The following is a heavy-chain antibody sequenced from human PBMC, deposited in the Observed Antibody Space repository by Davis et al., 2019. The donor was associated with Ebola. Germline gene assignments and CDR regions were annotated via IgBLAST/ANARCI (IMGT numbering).Heavy chain of an antibody. CDR3: ASGVFGVTYYFDH. J-gene: IGHJ4*02. CDR2: IHDSGNT. CDR1: GGSISSYY. D-gene: IGHD3-3*01. V-gene: IGHV4-59*01. Sequence: MPSETLSLTCSVSGGSISSYYWSWIRQAPGKGLEWIAYIHDSGNTKYNPSLRSRLIISVDRSKNQFSLKLNSVTAADTAMYYCASGVFGVTYYFDHWGQGALVTVSS.